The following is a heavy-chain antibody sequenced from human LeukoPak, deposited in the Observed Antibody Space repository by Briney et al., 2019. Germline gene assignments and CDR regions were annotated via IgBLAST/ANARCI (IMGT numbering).Heavy chain of an antibody. Sequence: ASVKVSCKGSGYTFTNSYIHWVRQAPGQVLEWMGLINPDGGNTNYAQNFQGRVTLTRDTSTSTVYMELSSLRSEDTAIYYCARIRDGYNDAYDLWGQGTVVSVSS. CDR1: GYTFTNSY. J-gene: IGHJ3*01. V-gene: IGHV1-46*01. CDR2: INPDGGNT. D-gene: IGHD5-24*01. CDR3: ARIRDGYNDAYDL.